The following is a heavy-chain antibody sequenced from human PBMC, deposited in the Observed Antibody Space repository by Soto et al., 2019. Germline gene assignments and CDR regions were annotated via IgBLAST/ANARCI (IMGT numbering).Heavy chain of an antibody. Sequence: ESGGGLVQPGGSLRLSYAASGFTVSSNYMSWVRQAPGKGLEWVSVIYSGGSTYYADSVRGRFTISRDNSKNTLYLQMNSLRAEDTAVYYCARAGRIAAAGTGVDYWGQGTLVTVSS. D-gene: IGHD6-13*01. V-gene: IGHV3-66*01. CDR2: IYSGGST. CDR1: GFTVSSNY. J-gene: IGHJ4*02. CDR3: ARAGRIAAAGTGVDY.